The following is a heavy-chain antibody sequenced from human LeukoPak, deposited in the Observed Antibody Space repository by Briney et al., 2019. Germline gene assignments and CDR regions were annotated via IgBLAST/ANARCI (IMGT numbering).Heavy chain of an antibody. D-gene: IGHD7-27*01. CDR3: ARGPPNWGYDY. Sequence: GGSLRLSCAASVFIFSDYSMTWVRQAPWKGLEWVANINQGGGDKNHVDSVKGRFTISRDNTKNALYLQMNSLRAEDTAVYYCARGPPNWGYDYWGPGTLVTVSS. CDR1: VFIFSDYS. V-gene: IGHV3-7*03. CDR2: INQGGGDK. J-gene: IGHJ4*02.